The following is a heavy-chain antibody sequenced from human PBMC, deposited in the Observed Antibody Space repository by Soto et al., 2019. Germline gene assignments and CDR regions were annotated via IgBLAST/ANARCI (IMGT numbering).Heavy chain of an antibody. Sequence: GASVKVSCKASGYDFTAYDINWVRQASGQWLEWMGWMNPINGAAGSARRFQGRVSMTRNTATGTAYLELTSLRSDDTAVYYCGRGPSPRAPAGGTPYYYAMDVWGQGTTVTVYS. CDR3: GRGPSPRAPAGGTPYYYAMDV. D-gene: IGHD6-13*01. J-gene: IGHJ6*02. CDR2: MNPINGAA. V-gene: IGHV1-8*02. CDR1: GYDFTAYD.